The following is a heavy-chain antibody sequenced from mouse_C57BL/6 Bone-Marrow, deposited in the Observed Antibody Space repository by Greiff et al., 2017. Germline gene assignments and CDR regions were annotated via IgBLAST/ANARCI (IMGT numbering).Heavy chain of an antibody. Sequence: EVQGVESGGGLVQPGGSLKLSCAASGFTFSDYYMYWVRQTPEKRLEWVAYISNGGGSTYYPDTVKGRFTISRDNAKNTLYLQMSRLKSEDTAMYYCARRGGGLHFDYWGQGTTLTVSS. D-gene: IGHD2-2*01. CDR2: ISNGGGST. J-gene: IGHJ2*01. CDR3: ARRGGGLHFDY. V-gene: IGHV5-12*01. CDR1: GFTFSDYY.